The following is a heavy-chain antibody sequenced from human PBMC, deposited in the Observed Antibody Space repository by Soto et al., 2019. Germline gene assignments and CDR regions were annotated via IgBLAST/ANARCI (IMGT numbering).Heavy chain of an antibody. CDR3: ASSHTPGYFDY. CDR1: GGTFSSYT. J-gene: IGHJ4*02. V-gene: IGHV1-69*02. CDR2: IIPILGIA. Sequence: QVQLVQSGAEVKKPGSSVKVSCKASGGTFSSYTISWVRQAPGQGLEWMGRIIPILGIANYAQKFQGRVTMTAEQATSTAYMELSSLRSEDTAVYYCASSHTPGYFDYWGQGTLVTVSS. D-gene: IGHD2-21*01.